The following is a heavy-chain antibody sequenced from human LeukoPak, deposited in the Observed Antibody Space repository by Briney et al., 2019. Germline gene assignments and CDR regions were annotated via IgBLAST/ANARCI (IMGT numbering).Heavy chain of an antibody. D-gene: IGHD3-22*01. CDR3: ARAYYYDSSGPDAFDI. V-gene: IGHV5-51*01. CDR2: IYPGDSDT. CDR1: GYSFTSYW. J-gene: IGHJ3*02. Sequence: GESLKISCKGSGYSFTSYWIGWVRQMPGKGLEWMGIIYPGDSDTRYSPSFQGQVTISDDKSIRTAYLQWSSLKASDTAMYYCARAYYYDSSGPDAFDIWGQGTMVTVSS.